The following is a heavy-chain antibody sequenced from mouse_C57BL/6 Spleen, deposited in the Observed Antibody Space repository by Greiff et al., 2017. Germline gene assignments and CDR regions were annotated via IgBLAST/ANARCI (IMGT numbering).Heavy chain of an antibody. J-gene: IGHJ3*01. Sequence: VQLQQSGPELVKPGASVKISCKASGYAFSSSWMNWVKQRPGKGLEWIGRIYPGDGDTNYNGKFKGKATLTADKSSSTAYMQLSSLTSEDSAVYFCARDGYPAYWGQGTLVTVSA. CDR3: ARDGYPAY. CDR1: GYAFSSSW. CDR2: IYPGDGDT. D-gene: IGHD2-3*01. V-gene: IGHV1-82*01.